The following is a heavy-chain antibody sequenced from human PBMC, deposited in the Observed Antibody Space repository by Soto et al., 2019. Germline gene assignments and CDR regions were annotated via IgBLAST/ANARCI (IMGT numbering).Heavy chain of an antibody. D-gene: IGHD3-10*01. J-gene: IGHJ4*02. CDR3: AKALYGAFTY. CDR2: ISGSGDST. CDR1: GFTFSVYA. V-gene: IGHV3-23*01. Sequence: EVRLLESGGGLVQPGGSLRVSCAASGFTFSVYAMSWVRQAPGKGLEWVSGISGSGDSTHYADSVKGRFTVSRDNSKSMLYLQTNSLRAEDTAIYYCAKALYGAFTYWGQGTLVTVSS.